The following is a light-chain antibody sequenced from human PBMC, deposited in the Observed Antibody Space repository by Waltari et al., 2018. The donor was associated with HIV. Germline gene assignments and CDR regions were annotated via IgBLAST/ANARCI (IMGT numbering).Light chain of an antibody. CDR3: AAWDDSLNGWV. J-gene: IGLJ3*02. V-gene: IGLV1-44*01. CDR1: SSAVASNT. Sequence: QSVLTQPSSASGTPGQRVAISCSGRSSAVASNTVDWYQQLPGKAPKLLVYSNNQRPSGVPDRISGSKSGTSASLAISGLQSEDEADYYCAAWDDSLNGWVFGGGTKLTVL. CDR2: SNN.